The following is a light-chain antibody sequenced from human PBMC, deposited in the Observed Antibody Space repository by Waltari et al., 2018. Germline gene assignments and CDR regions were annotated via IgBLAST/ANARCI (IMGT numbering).Light chain of an antibody. CDR2: INSDGSH. CDR1: SGHTSSP. V-gene: IGLV4-69*01. J-gene: IGLJ3*02. Sequence: QLVLTQSPSASASLGASVKVTCTPSSGHTSSPIAWHQQQPEKGPRYLMKINSDGSHSKGDGIPDRFSGSSSGAERYLTISSLQSEDDADYYCQTWDTGILVFGGGTKLTVL. CDR3: QTWDTGILV.